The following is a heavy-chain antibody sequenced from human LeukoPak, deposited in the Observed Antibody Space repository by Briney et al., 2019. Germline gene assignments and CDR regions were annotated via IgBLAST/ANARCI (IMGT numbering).Heavy chain of an antibody. V-gene: IGHV4-59*08. CDR3: ARGHYDLAP. J-gene: IGHJ5*02. Sequence: SETLSLTCSVSGGSISDHYWSWIRQPPGKGLEWIAYIYYNEAPNYNPSFNARVTMSLDMSKNQFSLRLTSVTAADTAVYYCARGHYDLAPWGQGILVTVSS. CDR1: GGSISDHY. CDR2: IYYNEAP. D-gene: IGHD3/OR15-3a*01.